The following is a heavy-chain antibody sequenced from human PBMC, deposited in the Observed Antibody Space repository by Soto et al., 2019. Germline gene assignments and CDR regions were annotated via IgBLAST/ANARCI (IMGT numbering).Heavy chain of an antibody. CDR3: ARGLTYDSSGRQAPGFDY. Sequence: PSETLSLTCAVYGGSFSGYYWSWIRQPPGKGLEWIGEINHSGSTNYNPSLKSRVTISVDTSKNQFSLKLSSVTAADTAVYYCARGLTYDSSGRQAPGFDYWGQGTLVTVSS. V-gene: IGHV4-34*01. CDR1: GGSFSGYY. CDR2: INHSGST. J-gene: IGHJ4*02. D-gene: IGHD3-22*01.